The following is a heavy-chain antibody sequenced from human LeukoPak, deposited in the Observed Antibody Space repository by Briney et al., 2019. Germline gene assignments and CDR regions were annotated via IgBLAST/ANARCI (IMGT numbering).Heavy chain of an antibody. Sequence: SGRSLRLSCAASGFTFSSYWMSWVRQAPGKGLEWVANIRQDGSEKHYVDSVKGRLTISRDNAKNSLYLQMNSLRAEDTAVYYCTRDDRVYCSGGSCYGYYFDYWGQGTLVTVSS. V-gene: IGHV3-7*05. J-gene: IGHJ4*02. CDR1: GFTFSSYW. CDR2: IRQDGSEK. D-gene: IGHD2-15*01. CDR3: TRDDRVYCSGGSCYGYYFDY.